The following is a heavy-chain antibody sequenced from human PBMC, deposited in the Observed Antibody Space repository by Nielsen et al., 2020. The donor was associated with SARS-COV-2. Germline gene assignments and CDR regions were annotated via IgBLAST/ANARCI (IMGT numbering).Heavy chain of an antibody. J-gene: IGHJ6*02. CDR3: ARPYTNSWYMDHYYGMGV. D-gene: IGHD6-13*01. CDR2: ASYDETYR. V-gene: IGHV3-30*03. CDR1: GFTVSSNY. Sequence: GESLKISCAASGFTVSSNYMSWVRQAPGKGLEWVAVASYDETYRYYADSVKGRFTISRDNSKNTLYLQMNSLRAEDTAVYFCARPYTNSWYMDHYYGMGVWGQGTTVTVSS.